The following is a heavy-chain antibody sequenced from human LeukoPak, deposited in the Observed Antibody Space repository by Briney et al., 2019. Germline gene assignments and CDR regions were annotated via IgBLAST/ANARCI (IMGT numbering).Heavy chain of an antibody. CDR1: GGSINSGDYY. CDR3: ARWEAGEPYYFDY. V-gene: IGHV4-39*01. J-gene: IGHJ4*02. D-gene: IGHD1-14*01. CDR2: IYYSGST. Sequence: SETLSLTCTVSGGSINSGDYYWSWIRQPPGKGLEWIGSIYYSGSTYYNPSLKSRVTISVDTSKNQFSLKLSSVTAADTAVYYCARWEAGEPYYFDYWGQGTLVTVSS.